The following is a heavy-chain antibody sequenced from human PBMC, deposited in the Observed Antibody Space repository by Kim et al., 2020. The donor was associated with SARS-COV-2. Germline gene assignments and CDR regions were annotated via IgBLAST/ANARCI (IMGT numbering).Heavy chain of an antibody. D-gene: IGHD4-17*01. CDR2: VKQDGSEK. V-gene: IGHV3-7*01. CDR3: ATSTGRIDYSYFNY. J-gene: IGHJ4*02. Sequence: GGSLRLSCAASGFTFSRFWMNWVRQAPGKGLEWVANVKQDGSEKDYVDSVKGRFTISRDNAKNSLYLQMSNLRAEDTAVYYCATSTGRIDYSYFNYWGQGTLVTVSS. CDR1: GFTFSRFW.